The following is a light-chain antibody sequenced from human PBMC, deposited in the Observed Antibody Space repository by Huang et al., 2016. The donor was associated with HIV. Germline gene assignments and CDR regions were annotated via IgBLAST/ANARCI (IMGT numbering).Light chain of an antibody. CDR3: QQRSNWPRMYT. V-gene: IGKV3-11*01. CDR2: DAS. J-gene: IGKJ2*01. Sequence: EIVLTQSPATLSLSPGERATISCRASPSVISYLAWYQQKPGHAPRLLIYDASNRATGIPARFSGSGSGTDFTRTISSLEPEDFAVYYCQQRSNWPRMYTFGQGTKLEIK. CDR1: PSVISY.